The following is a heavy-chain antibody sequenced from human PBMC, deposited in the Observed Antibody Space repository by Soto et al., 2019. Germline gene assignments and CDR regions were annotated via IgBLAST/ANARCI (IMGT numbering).Heavy chain of an antibody. V-gene: IGHV3-23*01. J-gene: IGHJ4*02. Sequence: GGSLRHSSPASGFSFSGYAMSWVRQAPGKGLEWVSSITASGDSTYYADSVKGRFTISRDNSKNILYLQLNILRVDDTALYYCVEPGAYWTRWGQGTLVTVSS. CDR1: GFSFSGYA. CDR3: VEPGAYWTR. CDR2: ITASGDST. D-gene: IGHD1-1*01.